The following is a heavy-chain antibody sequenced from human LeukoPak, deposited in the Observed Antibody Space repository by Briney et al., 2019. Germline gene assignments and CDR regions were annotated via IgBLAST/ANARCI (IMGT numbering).Heavy chain of an antibody. CDR3: VRWQYCSGNCYFSAFDI. D-gene: IGHD2-21*01. CDR2: IHHSGNT. Sequence: KPSETLSLTCTVSGGSISSYYWSWIRQSPGKGLEWVGYIHHSGNTNSNPPLKSRVTISVDTPKNQFSLKLSSVTAADTAVYYCVRWQYCSGNCYFSAFDIWGQGTMVTVSS. V-gene: IGHV4-59*01. CDR1: GGSISSYY. J-gene: IGHJ3*02.